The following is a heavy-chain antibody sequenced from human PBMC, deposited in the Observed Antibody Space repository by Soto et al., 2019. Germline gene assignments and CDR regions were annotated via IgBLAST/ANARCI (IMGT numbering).Heavy chain of an antibody. D-gene: IGHD3-22*01. CDR3: ARDLYDSSGCDY. V-gene: IGHV1-8*01. J-gene: IGHJ4*02. CDR1: GYTFTSYD. CDR2: MNPNSGNT. Sequence: ASVKVSCKASGYTFTSYDINWVRQATGQGLEWMGWMNPNSGNTGYAQKFQGRVTMTRNTSISTAYMELNSLRAEDTAVYYCARDLYDSSGCDYWGQGTLVTVSS.